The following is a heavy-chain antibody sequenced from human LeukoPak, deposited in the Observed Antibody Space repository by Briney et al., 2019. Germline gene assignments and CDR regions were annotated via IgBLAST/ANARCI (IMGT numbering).Heavy chain of an antibody. V-gene: IGHV3-11*04. CDR2: ISSSGSTI. CDR3: ARVPTVTPQSYYYMDV. D-gene: IGHD4-17*01. Sequence: GGSLRLSCAASGFTFSDYWMYWVRQAPGKGLEWVSYISSSGSTIYYADSVKGRFTISRDNAKNSLYLQMNSLRAEDTAVYYCARVPTVTPQSYYYMDVWGKGTTVTVSS. J-gene: IGHJ6*03. CDR1: GFTFSDYW.